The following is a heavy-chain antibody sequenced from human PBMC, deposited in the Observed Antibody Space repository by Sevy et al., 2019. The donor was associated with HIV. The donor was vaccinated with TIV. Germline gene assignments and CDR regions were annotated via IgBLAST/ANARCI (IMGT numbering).Heavy chain of an antibody. CDR1: GGSISSGGYS. Sequence: SETLSLTCAVSGGSISSGGYSWSWIRQPPGKGLEWIGYIYHSGSTYYKPSLKSRVTISVDRSKNQFSLMLSSVTAADTAVDYCAGDLRDGSGSYFAPWGQGTLVTVSS. CDR3: AGDLRDGSGSYFAP. J-gene: IGHJ5*02. V-gene: IGHV4-30-2*01. CDR2: IYHSGST. D-gene: IGHD3-10*01.